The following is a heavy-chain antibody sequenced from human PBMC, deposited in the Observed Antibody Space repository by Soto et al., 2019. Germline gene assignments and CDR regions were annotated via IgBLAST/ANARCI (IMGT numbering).Heavy chain of an antibody. D-gene: IGHD2-15*01. J-gene: IGHJ6*02. V-gene: IGHV3-13*01. Sequence: PGGSLRLSCAASGFTFSSYDMHWVRQATGKGLEWVSAIGTAGDTYYPGSVKGRFTISRENAKNSLYLQMNSLRAEDTAVYYCARVGSCSTYPYYVNDVWGQGTTVLVSS. CDR3: ARVGSCSTYPYYVNDV. CDR1: GFTFSSYD. CDR2: IGTAGDT.